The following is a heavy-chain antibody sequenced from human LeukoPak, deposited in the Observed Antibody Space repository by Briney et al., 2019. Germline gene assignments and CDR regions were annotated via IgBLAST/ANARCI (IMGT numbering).Heavy chain of an antibody. CDR2: FDPEDGET. D-gene: IGHD3-3*01. Sequence: ASVKVSCRVSGYTLTELSMHWVRQAPGKGLEWMGGFDPEDGETIYAQKFQGRVTMTEDTSTDTAYMELSSLRSEDTAVYYCATVGTYYDFWSGYSWGYYFDYWGQGTLVTVSS. CDR3: ATVGTYYDFWSGYSWGYYFDY. CDR1: GYTLTELS. J-gene: IGHJ4*02. V-gene: IGHV1-24*01.